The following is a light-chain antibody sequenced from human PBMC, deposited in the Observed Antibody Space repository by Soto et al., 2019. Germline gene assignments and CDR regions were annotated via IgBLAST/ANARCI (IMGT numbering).Light chain of an antibody. Sequence: EIVMTQSPATLSVSPGERATLSCRASQSVSSNLAWYQQKPGQAPRLLIYGASTRDTGIPARFSGSGSGTEFTLTISSLQSEDFAAYYCQQYNNWPPYTFGQGTKLEIK. J-gene: IGKJ2*01. V-gene: IGKV3-15*01. CDR1: QSVSSN. CDR3: QQYNNWPPYT. CDR2: GAS.